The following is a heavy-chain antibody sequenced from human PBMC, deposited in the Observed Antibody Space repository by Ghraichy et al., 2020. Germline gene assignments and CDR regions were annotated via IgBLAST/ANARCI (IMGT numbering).Heavy chain of an antibody. Sequence: GGSLRLSCAASGFTFSSYAMHWVRQAPGKGLEWVAVISYDGSNKYYADSVKGRFTISRDNSKNTLYLQMNSLRAEDTAVYYCARQIVATWYYFDYWGQGTLVTVSS. V-gene: IGHV3-30-3*01. CDR3: ARQIVATWYYFDY. J-gene: IGHJ4*02. D-gene: IGHD5-12*01. CDR2: ISYDGSNK. CDR1: GFTFSSYA.